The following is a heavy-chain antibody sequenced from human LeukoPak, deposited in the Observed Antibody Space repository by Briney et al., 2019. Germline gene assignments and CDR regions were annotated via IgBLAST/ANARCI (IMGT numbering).Heavy chain of an antibody. V-gene: IGHV3-74*01. CDR1: GFTFSSYR. J-gene: IGHJ6*02. CDR2: INSDGSST. Sequence: QPGGSLRLSCAASGFTFSSYRMHWVRQAPGKGLVWVSRINSDGSSTSYADSVKGRFTISRDNAKNTLYLQMNSLRAEDTAVYYCARDVPLRYYYGMDVWGQRTTVTVSS. D-gene: IGHD2-2*01. CDR3: ARDVPLRYYYGMDV.